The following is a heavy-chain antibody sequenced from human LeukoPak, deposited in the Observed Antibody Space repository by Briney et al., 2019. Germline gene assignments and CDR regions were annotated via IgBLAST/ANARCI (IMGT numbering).Heavy chain of an antibody. Sequence: GGSLRLSCPASGFTFSDYYMSWVRQAPGKGLEWVANIQQDGSEKYYVDSVKGRFTISRDNAKNSLYLQMNSLRAEDTAVYYCARARDSSSWFSSDYWGQGTLVTVSS. CDR1: GFTFSDYY. J-gene: IGHJ4*02. D-gene: IGHD6-13*01. V-gene: IGHV3-7*04. CDR3: ARARDSSSWFSSDY. CDR2: IQQDGSEK.